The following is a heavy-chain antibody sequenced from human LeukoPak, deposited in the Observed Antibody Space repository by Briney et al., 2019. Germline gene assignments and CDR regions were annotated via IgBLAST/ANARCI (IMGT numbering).Heavy chain of an antibody. J-gene: IGHJ6*02. D-gene: IGHD3-3*01. CDR2: IIPIFGTA. Sequence: GASVKVSCKASGGTFSSYAISWVRQAPGQGLEWMGGIIPIFGTANYAQKFQGRVTITADESTSTAYMELSSLRSEDTAVYYCARDVRFSTNPSLDYYYGMDVWGQGTTVTVSS. V-gene: IGHV1-69*13. CDR1: GGTFSSYA. CDR3: ARDVRFSTNPSLDYYYGMDV.